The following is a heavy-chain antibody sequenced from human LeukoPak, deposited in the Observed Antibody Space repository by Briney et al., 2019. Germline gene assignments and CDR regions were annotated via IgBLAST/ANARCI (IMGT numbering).Heavy chain of an antibody. Sequence: GGSLRLSCAASGFTFSSYSMNWVRQAPGKGLEWVSSISSSSSYIYYADSVKGRFTISRDNAKNSLYLQMNSLRAEDTAVYYCAKDVTRIAAAGPFDYWGQGTLVTVSS. CDR3: AKDVTRIAAAGPFDY. CDR1: GFTFSSYS. V-gene: IGHV3-21*01. J-gene: IGHJ4*02. D-gene: IGHD6-13*01. CDR2: ISSSSSYI.